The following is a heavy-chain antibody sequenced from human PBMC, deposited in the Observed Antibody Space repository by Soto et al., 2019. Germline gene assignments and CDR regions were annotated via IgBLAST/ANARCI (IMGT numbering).Heavy chain of an antibody. V-gene: IGHV4-61*01. CDR2: IYYSGST. CDR1: GGSVSSGSYY. D-gene: IGHD5-12*01. Sequence: SETLSLTCTVSGGSVSSGSYYWSWIRQPPGKGLEWIGYIYYSGSTNYNPSLKSRVTISVDTSKNQFSLKLSSVTAADTAVYYCARAPSGYAWDLGYWGQGTLVTVSS. CDR3: ARAPSGYAWDLGY. J-gene: IGHJ4*02.